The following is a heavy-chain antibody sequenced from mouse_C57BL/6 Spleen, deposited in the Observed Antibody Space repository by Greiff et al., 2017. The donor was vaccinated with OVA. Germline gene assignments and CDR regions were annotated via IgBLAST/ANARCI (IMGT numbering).Heavy chain of an antibody. CDR3: ARGGLDY. CDR2: IYPGDGDT. Sequence: QVQLQQSGPELVKPGASVKISCKASGYAFSSSWMNWVKQRPGKGLEWIGRIYPGDGDTNYNGKFKGKAKLTADKSSSTAYMQLSSLTSEDSAVYFCARGGLDYWGQGTTLTVSS. CDR1: GYAFSSSW. V-gene: IGHV1-82*01. J-gene: IGHJ2*01.